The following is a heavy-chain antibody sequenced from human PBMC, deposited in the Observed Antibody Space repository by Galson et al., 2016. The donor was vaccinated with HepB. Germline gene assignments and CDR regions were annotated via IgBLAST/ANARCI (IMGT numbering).Heavy chain of an antibody. CDR1: GFTFSSYA. V-gene: IGHV3-23*01. J-gene: IGHJ4*02. CDR2: ISGGGGST. CDR3: ARGMYYYDSSGYPGPFAY. D-gene: IGHD3-22*01. Sequence: SLRLSCAASGFTFSSYAMSWVRQAPGKGLEWVSAISGGGGSTFYADSVKGRFPISRDNSKNKVYLQMNSRRAEDTAVYYCARGMYYYDSSGYPGPFAYWGQGTLVTVSS.